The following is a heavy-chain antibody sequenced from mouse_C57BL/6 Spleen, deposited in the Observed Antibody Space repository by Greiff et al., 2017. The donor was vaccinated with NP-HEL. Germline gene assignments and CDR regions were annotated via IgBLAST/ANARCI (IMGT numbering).Heavy chain of an antibody. CDR3: ARGHYGSSYGYFDV. V-gene: IGHV1-4*01. CDR2: INPSSGYT. Sequence: VQLQQSGAELARPGASVKMSCKASGYTFTSYTMHWVKQRPGQGLEWIGYINPSSGYTKYNQKFKDKATLTADKSSSTAYMQLSSLTSEDSAVYYCARGHYGSSYGYFDVWGTGTTVTVSS. J-gene: IGHJ1*03. CDR1: GYTFTSYT. D-gene: IGHD1-1*01.